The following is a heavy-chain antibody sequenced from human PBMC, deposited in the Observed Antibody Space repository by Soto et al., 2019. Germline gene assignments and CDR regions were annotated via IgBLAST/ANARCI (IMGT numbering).Heavy chain of an antibody. D-gene: IGHD3-22*01. J-gene: IGHJ3*02. CDR3: ARAPPYDSSGYRPEGFACDI. CDR1: GGSVSSGSYY. Sequence: SETLSLTCTVSGGSVSSGSYYWSWIRQPPGKGLEWIGYIYYRGSTNYNPSLKSRVTISVDTSKNQFSLKLSSVTAADTAVYYCARAPPYDSSGYRPEGFACDIRGQGTMVTVSS. CDR2: IYYRGST. V-gene: IGHV4-61*01.